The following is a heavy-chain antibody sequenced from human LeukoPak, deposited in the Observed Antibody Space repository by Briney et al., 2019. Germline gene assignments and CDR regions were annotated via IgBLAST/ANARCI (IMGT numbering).Heavy chain of an antibody. V-gene: IGHV3-21*01. CDR1: GFTFSSYS. D-gene: IGHD3-22*01. CDR2: ISSSSSYI. Sequence: GGSLRPSCAASGFTFSSYSMNWVRQAPGKGLEWVSSISSSSSYIYYADSVKGRFTISRDNAKNSLYLQMNSLRAEDTAVYYCARDITYYYDSSGYYYDGDDAFDIWGQGTMVTVSS. J-gene: IGHJ3*02. CDR3: ARDITYYYDSSGYYYDGDDAFDI.